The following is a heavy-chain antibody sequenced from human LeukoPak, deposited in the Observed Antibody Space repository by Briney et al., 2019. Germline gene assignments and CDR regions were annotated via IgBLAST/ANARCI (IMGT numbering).Heavy chain of an antibody. CDR3: ARHAIGIARGINWFDP. CDR2: IYYSGST. V-gene: IGHV4-39*01. CDR1: GGSISSSSYY. D-gene: IGHD6-13*01. Sequence: SETLSLTCTVSGGSISSSSYYWGWIRQPPGKGLEWIGSIYYSGSTYYNPSLKSRVTISVDTSKNQFSLKLSSVTAADTAVYSCARHAIGIARGINWFDPWGQGTLVTVSS. J-gene: IGHJ5*02.